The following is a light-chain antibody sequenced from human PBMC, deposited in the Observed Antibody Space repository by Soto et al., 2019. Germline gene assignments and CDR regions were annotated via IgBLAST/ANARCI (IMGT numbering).Light chain of an antibody. CDR1: QSINSW. CDR2: KAS. V-gene: IGKV1-5*03. J-gene: IGKJ4*01. CDR3: QQYNDYRLT. Sequence: DVQMTQSPSTLSASVGDRVTITCRASQSINSWLAWYQLKPGKAPNLLIYKASSLESGVPSRFIGSGSGTEFTLTISSLQPDDFATYYCQQYNDYRLTFGGGTKVEIK.